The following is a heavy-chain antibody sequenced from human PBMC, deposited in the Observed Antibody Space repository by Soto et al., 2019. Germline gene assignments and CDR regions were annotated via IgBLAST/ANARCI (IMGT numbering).Heavy chain of an antibody. Sequence: QVLLQQWGAGLLKPSETLSLTCAVYGGSFSDYYWSWIRQPPGKGLEWIGEINHSGSTNYNPSLKSRVTISVDTSKSQFSLKLTSVTAADTAVYYCARTSRFAYWGQGTLVTVSS. J-gene: IGHJ4*02. CDR3: ARTSRFAY. D-gene: IGHD6-6*01. V-gene: IGHV4-34*01. CDR2: INHSGST. CDR1: GGSFSDYY.